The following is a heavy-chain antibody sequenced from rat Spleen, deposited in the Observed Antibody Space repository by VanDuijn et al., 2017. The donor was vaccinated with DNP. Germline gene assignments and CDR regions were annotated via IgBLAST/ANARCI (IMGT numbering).Heavy chain of an antibody. J-gene: IGHJ3*01. D-gene: IGHD4-2*01. V-gene: IGHV5S10*01. CDR3: ARGRWFAY. Sequence: EVQLVESGGGLVQPGRSLKLSCAASGFTFSDYNMAWVRQAPKKGLAWVATIFYDGSRTYYRDSVKGRFTISRDDTKSTLYLQMVSLRSEDTATYYCARGRWFAYWGQGTLVTVSS. CDR1: GFTFSDYN. CDR2: IFYDGSRT.